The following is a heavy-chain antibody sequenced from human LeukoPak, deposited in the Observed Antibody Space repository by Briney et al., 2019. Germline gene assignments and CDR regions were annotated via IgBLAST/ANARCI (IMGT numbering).Heavy chain of an antibody. V-gene: IGHV4-59*10. CDR1: GGSFSGYY. CDR3: AKSNGYGLVDI. Sequence: PSETLSLTCAVYGGSFSGYYWSWIRQPPGKGLEWIGRFYTSGSTNYNPSLKSRVTISVDTSKNQFSLKLSSVTAADTAVYYCAKSNGYGLVDIWGQGTMVTVSS. J-gene: IGHJ3*02. D-gene: IGHD3-10*01. CDR2: FYTSGST.